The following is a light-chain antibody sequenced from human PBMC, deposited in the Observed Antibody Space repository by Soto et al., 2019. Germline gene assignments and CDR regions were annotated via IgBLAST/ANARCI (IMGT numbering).Light chain of an antibody. J-gene: IGKJ5*01. CDR2: AAS. CDR1: QRILDY. V-gene: IGKV1-39*01. Sequence: DIQMTQSPSSLSASVGDSVTITCRASQRILDYLNRYQQKPGKAPKLLIYAASNLQSGVPSRFSGSGSGSDFTLTISSLQPEDFASYYCQQSYLTPITFGQGTRLEIK. CDR3: QQSYLTPIT.